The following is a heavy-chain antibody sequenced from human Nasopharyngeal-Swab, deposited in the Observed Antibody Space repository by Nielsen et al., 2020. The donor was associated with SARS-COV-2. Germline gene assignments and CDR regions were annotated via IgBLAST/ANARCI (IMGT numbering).Heavy chain of an antibody. Sequence: LKISCAASGFTFDAYAMHWVRQAPGKGLEWVSGKRSNSGSIGYADSVKGRFTSSSDNAKNSLYLQMNSLRAEETALYYCANDSRPSIAATDYWGQGTLVTVSS. CDR2: KRSNSGSI. V-gene: IGHV3-9*01. CDR1: GFTFDAYA. J-gene: IGHJ4*02. D-gene: IGHD6-6*01. CDR3: ANDSRPSIAATDY.